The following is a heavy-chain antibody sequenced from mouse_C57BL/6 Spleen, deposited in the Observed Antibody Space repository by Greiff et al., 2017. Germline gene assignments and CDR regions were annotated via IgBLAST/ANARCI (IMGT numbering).Heavy chain of an antibody. CDR1: GYTFTSYW. D-gene: IGHD4-1*01. V-gene: IGHV1-55*01. CDR2: IYPGSGST. CDR3: ARTETGTFYFDY. Sequence: QVQLQQPGAELVKPGASVKMSCKASGYTFTSYWITWVKQRPGQGLEWIGDIYPGSGSTNYNEKFKSTATLTVDTSSSTAYMQLSSLTSENSAVYYCARTETGTFYFDYWGQGTTLTVSS. J-gene: IGHJ2*01.